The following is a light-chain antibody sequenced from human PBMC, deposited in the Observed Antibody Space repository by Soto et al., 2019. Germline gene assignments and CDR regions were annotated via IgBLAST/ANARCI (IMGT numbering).Light chain of an antibody. J-gene: IGKJ1*01. Sequence: MTQSPSTLSASVGDRVTITCRASQNIERYMAWYQQKPGQAPSLLIYGVSTRATGIPTRFSGSGSGRQFTLTISSLQSEDFAVYYCQQYNNWPQTFGQGTKVDIK. CDR3: QQYNNWPQT. CDR1: QNIERY. CDR2: GVS. V-gene: IGKV3-15*01.